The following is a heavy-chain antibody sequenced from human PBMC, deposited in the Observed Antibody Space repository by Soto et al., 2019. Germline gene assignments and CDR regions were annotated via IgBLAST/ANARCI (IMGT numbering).Heavy chain of an antibody. D-gene: IGHD6-13*01. V-gene: IGHV4-4*02. Sequence: QVQLQESGPGLVKPSGTLSLTCAVSSGAISSSNWWSWFRQPPGKGLAWIGEIYHSGSTNYNPSLKSRVTISVDRSKDQFALKLSSVTAADTAVYYCAGIRIAAADHYYSYYMDVWGKGTTVTVSS. CDR1: SGAISSSNW. CDR3: AGIRIAAADHYYSYYMDV. J-gene: IGHJ6*03. CDR2: IYHSGST.